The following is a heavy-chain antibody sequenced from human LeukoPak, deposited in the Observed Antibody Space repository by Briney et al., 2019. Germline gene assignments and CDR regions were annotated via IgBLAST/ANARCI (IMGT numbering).Heavy chain of an antibody. Sequence: SETLSLTCTVSGGSIDSYSWSWIRQPAGKGLEWIGRIFTSGATFYNPSLKTRVTMSIATSRNQFSLKLSSVTAADTAVYYCARVHWNYDGLAWFDPWGQGTLVTVSS. D-gene: IGHD1-7*01. CDR2: IFTSGAT. CDR1: GGSIDSYS. CDR3: ARVHWNYDGLAWFDP. V-gene: IGHV4-4*07. J-gene: IGHJ5*02.